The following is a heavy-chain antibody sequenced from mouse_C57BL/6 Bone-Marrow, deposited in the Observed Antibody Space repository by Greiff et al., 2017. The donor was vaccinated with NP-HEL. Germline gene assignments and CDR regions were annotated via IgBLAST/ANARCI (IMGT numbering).Heavy chain of an antibody. J-gene: IGHJ4*01. D-gene: IGHD2-3*01. CDR3: ARQNGGWLLRAMDY. CDR2: ISNGGGST. V-gene: IGHV5-12*01. Sequence: DVQLVESGGGLVQPGGSLKLSCAASGFTFSDYYMYWVRQTPEKRLEWVAYISNGGGSTYYPDTVKGRFTISRDNAKNTLYLQMSRLKSEDTAMYYCARQNGGWLLRAMDYWGQGTSVTVSS. CDR1: GFTFSDYY.